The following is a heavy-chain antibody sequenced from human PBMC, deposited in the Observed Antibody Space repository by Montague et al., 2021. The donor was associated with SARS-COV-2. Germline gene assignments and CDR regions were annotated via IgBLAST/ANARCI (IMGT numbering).Heavy chain of an antibody. J-gene: IGHJ4*02. CDR2: ISASGTT. V-gene: IGHV4-34*01. Sequence: SETLSLTCAVYGGSFSGYWWNCTRLSPGKRPAWIAGISASGTTKYKPSLKSRVTISVDTSKNQFSLDLTSVTVADTAVYYCARGAPGYWGQGTLVTVSS. CDR1: GGSFSGYW. CDR3: ARGAPGY.